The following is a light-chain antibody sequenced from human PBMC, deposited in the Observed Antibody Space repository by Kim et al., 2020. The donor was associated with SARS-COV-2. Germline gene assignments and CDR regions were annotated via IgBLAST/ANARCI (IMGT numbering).Light chain of an antibody. CDR1: QSLAYRDGNIY. J-gene: IGKJ3*01. CDR2: KVS. CDR3: MQGTHWPFT. Sequence: PASISCRSSQSLAYRDGNIYLNWFHQRPGQSPRRLIYKVSKRDSGVPDRFSGSGSGTDFTLQISRVEAEDVGVYYCMQGTHWPFTFGPGTKVDI. V-gene: IGKV2-30*01.